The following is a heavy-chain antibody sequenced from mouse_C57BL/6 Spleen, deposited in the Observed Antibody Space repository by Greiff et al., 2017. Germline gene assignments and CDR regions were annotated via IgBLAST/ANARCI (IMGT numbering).Heavy chain of an antibody. D-gene: IGHD2-5*01. CDR3: ARGVEENYYSNSYYYAMDY. CDR1: GYTFTDYY. V-gene: IGHV1-19*01. Sequence: VQLQQSGPVLVKPGASVKMSCKASGYTFTDYYMNWVKQSHGKSLEWIGVINPYNGGTSYNQKFKGKATLTVDKSSSTAYMELNSLTSEDSAVYYCARGVEENYYSNSYYYAMDYWVKEPQAPSPQ. J-gene: IGHJ4*01. CDR2: INPYNGGT.